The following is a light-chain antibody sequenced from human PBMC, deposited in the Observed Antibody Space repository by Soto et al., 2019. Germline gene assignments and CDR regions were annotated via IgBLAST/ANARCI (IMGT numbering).Light chain of an antibody. Sequence: QSVLTQPASVSGSPGQSITISCTGTSSDVGGYNYVSWYQQQSGKAPKLMIHEVSNRPSGVSSRFSGSKSGNTASLNISGLQAEDEADYYCSSYTSSRAYVFGIGTKLTVL. CDR2: EVS. V-gene: IGLV2-14*01. J-gene: IGLJ1*01. CDR1: SSDVGGYNY. CDR3: SSYTSSRAYV.